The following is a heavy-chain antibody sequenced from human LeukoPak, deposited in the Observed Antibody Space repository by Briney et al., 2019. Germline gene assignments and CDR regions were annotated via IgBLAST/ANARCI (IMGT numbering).Heavy chain of an antibody. D-gene: IGHD2-15*01. J-gene: IGHJ3*02. CDR1: GGSISSSNW. V-gene: IGHV4-4*02. CDR3: ARALVVVVAAHAFGI. CDR2: IYHSGST. Sequence: SGTLSLTCAVSGGSISSSNWWSWGRPPPGKGLEWIGEIYHSGSTNYNPSLKSRVTISVDKSKNQFSLKLSSVTAADTAVYYCARALVVVVAAHAFGIWGQGTMVTVSS.